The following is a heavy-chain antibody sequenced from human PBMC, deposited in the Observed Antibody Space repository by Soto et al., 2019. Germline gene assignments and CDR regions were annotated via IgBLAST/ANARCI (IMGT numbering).Heavy chain of an antibody. V-gene: IGHV4-59*08. CDR2: IYYSGST. J-gene: IGHJ4*02. D-gene: IGHD6-13*01. Sequence: QVQLQESGPGLVKPSETLSLTCTVSRGSISSYYWSWIRQPPGKGLEWIGYIYYSGSTNYNPSLKSRVTISVDTSKNQFSLKLSSVTAADTAVYYCARRGRAGVFDYWGQGTLVTVSS. CDR3: ARRGRAGVFDY. CDR1: RGSISSYY.